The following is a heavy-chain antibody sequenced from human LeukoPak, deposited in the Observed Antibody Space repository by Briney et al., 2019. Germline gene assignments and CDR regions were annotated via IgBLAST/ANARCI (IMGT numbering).Heavy chain of an antibody. Sequence: GRSLRLSCAASGFTFDDYAMHWVRQAPGKGLEWVSGISWNSGSIGYADSVKGRFTISRDNAKNSLYLQMNSLRAEDTAVYYCAREVVATRAPDYWGQGTLVTVSS. CDR3: AREVVATRAPDY. CDR1: GFTFDDYA. V-gene: IGHV3-9*01. D-gene: IGHD5-12*01. CDR2: ISWNSGSI. J-gene: IGHJ4*02.